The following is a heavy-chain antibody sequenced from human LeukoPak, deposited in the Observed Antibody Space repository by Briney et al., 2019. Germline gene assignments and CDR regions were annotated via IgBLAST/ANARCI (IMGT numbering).Heavy chain of an antibody. D-gene: IGHD3-3*01. CDR1: GGSISSYY. J-gene: IGHJ5*02. CDR2: IYYSGCT. V-gene: IGHV4-59*01. CDR3: ARIVWSGYYRAANWFDP. Sequence: PSETLSLTCTVSGGSISSYYWSWIRQPPGKGLEWIGYIYYSGCTNYNPSLKSRVTISVDTSKNQFSLKLSSVTAADTAVYYCARIVWSGYYRAANWFDPWGQGTLVTVSS.